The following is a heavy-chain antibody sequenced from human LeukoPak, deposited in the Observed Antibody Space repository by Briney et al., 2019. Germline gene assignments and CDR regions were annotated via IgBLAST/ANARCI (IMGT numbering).Heavy chain of an antibody. CDR3: ARALYYYDSSGPDAFDI. J-gene: IGHJ3*02. D-gene: IGHD3-22*01. CDR1: GGSISSYY. CDR2: ICYSGST. V-gene: IGHV4-59*01. Sequence: SETLSLTCSVSGGSISSYYWSWIRQPPAKGREWIGYICYSGSTNYNPSLKSRVTISVDTPKNQFSLKLSSVTAADTAVYDCARALYYYDSSGPDAFDIWGQGTMVTVSS.